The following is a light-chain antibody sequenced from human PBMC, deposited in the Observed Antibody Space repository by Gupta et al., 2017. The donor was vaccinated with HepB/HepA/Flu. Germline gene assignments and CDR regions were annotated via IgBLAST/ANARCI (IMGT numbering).Light chain of an antibody. J-gene: IGKJ5*01. CDR2: SAS. CDR3: QQYCSPIT. Sequence: ESVLKKSPGTLSLSPGERATLSCRASQSVSRSYLAWYQQKPGQAPRLIIYSASSRAMGRPDRFSGSGCMKDFPHTSSRLEYEDFAVYYCQQYCSPITFGQGTRLEIK. CDR1: QSVSRSY. V-gene: IGKV3-20*01.